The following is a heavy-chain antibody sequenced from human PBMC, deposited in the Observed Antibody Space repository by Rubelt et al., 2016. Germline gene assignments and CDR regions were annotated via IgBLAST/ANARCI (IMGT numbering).Heavy chain of an antibody. Sequence: GLECIGEIYHGGSPNYNPSLKSRVTISVEKSKNQFSLKLISVTAADTAVYYCARRSEFVHPYGMDVWGQGTTVTVSS. CDR3: ARRSEFVHPYGMDV. D-gene: IGHD3-3*01. CDR2: IYHGGSP. V-gene: IGHV4/OR15-8*01. J-gene: IGHJ6*02.